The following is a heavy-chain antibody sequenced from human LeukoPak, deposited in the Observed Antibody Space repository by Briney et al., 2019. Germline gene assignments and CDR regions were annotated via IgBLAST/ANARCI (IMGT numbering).Heavy chain of an antibody. CDR2: ISSSSSTI. CDR1: TFTFSDYG. D-gene: IGHD1-26*01. V-gene: IGHV3-48*04. J-gene: IGHJ4*02. CDR3: ARDKIVGAVPFDY. Sequence: GGSLRLSWIGSTFTFSDYGMHWIRQAPGKGLEWVSYISSSSSTIYYADSVKGRFTISRDNAKNSLYLQMNSLRAEDTAVYYCARDKIVGAVPFDYWGQGTLVTVSS.